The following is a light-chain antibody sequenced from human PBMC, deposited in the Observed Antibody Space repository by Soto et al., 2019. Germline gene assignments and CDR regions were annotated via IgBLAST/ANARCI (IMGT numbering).Light chain of an antibody. CDR2: SNN. CDR1: SSNIGSKT. V-gene: IGLV1-44*01. J-gene: IGLJ3*02. Sequence: QSVLTQPPSASGTPGQRVTISCSGSSSNIGSKTVNWYQQLPGTAPKVLIYSNNQRPSRVPDRFSGSKSGTSGSLAIRGLQSEDEADYYCAAWDDTLNGWVFGGGTKLTVL. CDR3: AAWDDTLNGWV.